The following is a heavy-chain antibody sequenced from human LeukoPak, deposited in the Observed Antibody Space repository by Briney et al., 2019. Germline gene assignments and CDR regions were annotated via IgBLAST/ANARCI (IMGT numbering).Heavy chain of an antibody. CDR3: AKVRRRVDIAVAASDY. Sequence: SGGSLRLSCATSGFSFSDFDMQWVRQAPGQGLEWVAFIRSDGSNTYYGDSVKGRFTISRDNSKNTLYLQMNSLRAEDTAVYYCAKVRRRVDIAVAASDYWGQGTLVTVSS. V-gene: IGHV3-30*02. J-gene: IGHJ4*02. CDR1: GFSFSDFD. D-gene: IGHD6-19*01. CDR2: IRSDGSNT.